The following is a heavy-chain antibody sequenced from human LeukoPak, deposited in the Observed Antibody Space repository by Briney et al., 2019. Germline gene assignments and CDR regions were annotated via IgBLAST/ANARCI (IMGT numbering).Heavy chain of an antibody. V-gene: IGHV3-7*01. CDR1: GFTFSSYW. CDR2: IKQDGSEK. Sequence: GGSLRLSCAASGFTFSSYWMSWVRQAPGKGLEWVGNIKQDGSEKYYVDSVKGRFTISRDNAKNSLYLQMNSLRAEDTAVYYCARVSRYQLLYYMDVWGKGTTVTVSS. J-gene: IGHJ6*03. CDR3: ARVSRYQLLYYMDV. D-gene: IGHD2-2*01.